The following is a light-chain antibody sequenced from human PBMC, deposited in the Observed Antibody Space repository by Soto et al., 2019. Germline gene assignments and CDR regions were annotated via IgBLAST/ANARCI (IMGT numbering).Light chain of an antibody. V-gene: IGKV3-20*01. CDR3: QQYGGSPIT. CDR1: QSFRGL. CDR2: DAC. Sequence: EREVPHSAVTPSLSPWEIATISCRASQSFRGLLAWYQQKPGQAPRLLIYDACNRATGIPPRFSGSGSATDFTLTISRLEPEDFALYYCQQYGGSPITFGQGTRLEIK. J-gene: IGKJ5*01.